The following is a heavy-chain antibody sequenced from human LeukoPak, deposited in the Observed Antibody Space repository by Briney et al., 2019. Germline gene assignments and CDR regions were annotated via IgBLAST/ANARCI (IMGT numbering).Heavy chain of an antibody. V-gene: IGHV3-23*01. CDR2: INGGGDAT. Sequence: GGSLRLSCTASGFTFNNNAMSWVRQAPGKGLEWVSAINGGGDATEYTDSVKGRFTISRDNSNNTLYLQMNSLRPEDTAVYYCARTTASCYANAFDVWGQGTLLTVSS. D-gene: IGHD2-2*01. J-gene: IGHJ3*01. CDR1: GFTFNNNA. CDR3: ARTTASCYANAFDV.